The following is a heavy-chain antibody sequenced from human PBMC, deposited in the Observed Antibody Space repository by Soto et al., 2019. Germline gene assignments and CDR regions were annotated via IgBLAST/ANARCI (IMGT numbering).Heavy chain of an antibody. D-gene: IGHD3-22*01. Sequence: VQLVESGGGVVQPGRSLRLSCAASGFTFSSYGMHWVHQAPGKGLEWVAVIWYDGSNKYYADSVKGRFTISRDNSKNTLYLQMNSLRAEDTAVYYCAREAVGYYDSSGYYRYYFDYWGQGTLVTVSS. CDR1: GFTFSSYG. CDR2: IWYDGSNK. J-gene: IGHJ4*02. CDR3: AREAVGYYDSSGYYRYYFDY. V-gene: IGHV3-33*01.